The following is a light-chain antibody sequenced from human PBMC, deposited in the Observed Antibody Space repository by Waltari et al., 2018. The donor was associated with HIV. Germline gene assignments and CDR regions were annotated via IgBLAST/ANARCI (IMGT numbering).Light chain of an antibody. CDR2: TNN. V-gene: IGLV1-44*01. J-gene: IGLJ3*02. Sequence: QSVLTQPPSASGTPGQRVTISCSGSNSNIRSNTVNWYQQIPGTAPKLLIYTNNQRPSGVPDRFSGSKSGTSASLAISRLQSEDEADYYCAAWDDSLNGVVFGGGTRLTVL. CDR3: AAWDDSLNGVV. CDR1: NSNIRSNT.